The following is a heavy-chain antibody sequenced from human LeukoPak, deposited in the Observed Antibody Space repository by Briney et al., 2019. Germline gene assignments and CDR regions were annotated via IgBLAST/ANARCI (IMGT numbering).Heavy chain of an antibody. CDR2: ISAYNGNT. V-gene: IGHV1-18*01. CDR3: ARPYDSIDAFDI. J-gene: IGHJ3*02. CDR1: GYTFTSYG. Sequence: ASVKVSCKASGYTFTSYGISWVRQAPGQVLEWMGWISAYNGNTDYAQKLQGRVTMTTDTSTSTAYMELRSLRSDDTAVYYCARPYDSIDAFDIWGQGTMVTVSS. D-gene: IGHD3-22*01.